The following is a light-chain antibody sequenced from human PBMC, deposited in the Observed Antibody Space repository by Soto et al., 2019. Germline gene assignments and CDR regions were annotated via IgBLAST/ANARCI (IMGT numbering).Light chain of an antibody. CDR1: QSVSSY. CDR2: DAS. Sequence: EIVLTQSSATLSLSPGERATLSCTASQSVSSYFAWYQQKPGQAPRLLIYDASNRATGIPARFSGSGSGTDFARTIISLEPEDFAVYYCQQLSNWPPKIAFGQGTRLEIK. CDR3: QQLSNWPPKIA. J-gene: IGKJ5*01. V-gene: IGKV3-11*01.